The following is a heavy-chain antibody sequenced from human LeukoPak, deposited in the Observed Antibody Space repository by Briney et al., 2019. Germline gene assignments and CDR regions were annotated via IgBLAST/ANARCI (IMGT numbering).Heavy chain of an antibody. Sequence: GASVKVSCKASGYTFTVYYMHWVRQAPGQGLEWMGWINPNSGGTNYAQKFQGRVTMTRDTSISTAYMELSRLRSDDTAVYYCARVGNRMVRGVIHNWFDPWGQGTLVTVSS. V-gene: IGHV1-2*02. D-gene: IGHD3-10*01. CDR2: INPNSGGT. CDR3: ARVGNRMVRGVIHNWFDP. CDR1: GYTFTVYY. J-gene: IGHJ5*02.